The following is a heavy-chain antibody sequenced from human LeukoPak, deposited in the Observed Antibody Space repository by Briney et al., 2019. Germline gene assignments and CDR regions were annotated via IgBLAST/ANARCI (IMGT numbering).Heavy chain of an antibody. V-gene: IGHV3-48*03. Sequence: GGSLRLSCAASGFTFSSYEMNWVRQAPGKGLEWDSYISSSGSTIYYADSVKGRFTISRDNAKNSLYLQMNSLRAEDTAVYYCARDIGDYVWGSYHLRFDPWGQGTLVTVSS. D-gene: IGHD3-16*02. J-gene: IGHJ5*02. CDR2: ISSSGSTI. CDR1: GFTFSSYE. CDR3: ARDIGDYVWGSYHLRFDP.